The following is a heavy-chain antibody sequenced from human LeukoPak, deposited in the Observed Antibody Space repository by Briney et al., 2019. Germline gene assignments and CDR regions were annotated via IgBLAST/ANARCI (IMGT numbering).Heavy chain of an antibody. Sequence: RSQTLSLTCAISGDSVSSNSAAWNWIRQSPSRGLEWLGRTYYRSKWYNDYAVSVKSRITINPDTSKNQFSLQLNSVTPEDTAVYYCARDHLGSGYYQDRGYFDYWGQGTLVTVSS. CDR1: GDSVSSNSAA. V-gene: IGHV6-1*01. CDR3: ARDHLGSGYYQDRGYFDY. CDR2: TYYRSKWYN. J-gene: IGHJ4*02. D-gene: IGHD3-22*01.